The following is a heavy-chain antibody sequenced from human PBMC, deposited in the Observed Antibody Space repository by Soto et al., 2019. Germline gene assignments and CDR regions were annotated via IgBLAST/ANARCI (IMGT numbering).Heavy chain of an antibody. Sequence: QVQLVESGGGVVQPGRSLRLSCAASGFTFSSYGLHWVRQAPGKGLEWLAVISYDGSKKYYADSVKGRFTIARDNSKNTLYLQMDSLRADDTAHYYCAKDMAVHGTCKLGSDFDCWGQGTLVTVSS. CDR2: ISYDGSKK. D-gene: IGHD6-19*01. CDR3: AKDMAVHGTCKLGSDFDC. V-gene: IGHV3-30*18. J-gene: IGHJ4*02. CDR1: GFTFSSYG.